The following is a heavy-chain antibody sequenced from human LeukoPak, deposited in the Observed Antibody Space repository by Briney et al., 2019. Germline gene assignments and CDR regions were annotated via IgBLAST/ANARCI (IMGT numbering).Heavy chain of an antibody. Sequence: ASVKVSCKASGYTFTSYDINWVRQATGQGLEWMGWMNPNSGNTGHAQKFQGRVTMTRNTSISTAYMELSSLRSEDTAVYYCVRGDDSSGYYGYWGQGTLVTVSS. V-gene: IGHV1-8*01. CDR2: MNPNSGNT. D-gene: IGHD3-22*01. CDR1: GYTFTSYD. CDR3: VRGDDSSGYYGY. J-gene: IGHJ4*02.